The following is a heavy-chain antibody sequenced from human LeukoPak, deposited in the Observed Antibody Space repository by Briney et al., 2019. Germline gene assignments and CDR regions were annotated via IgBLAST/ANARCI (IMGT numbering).Heavy chain of an antibody. Sequence: SVKVSCKASGGTFSSYAISWVRQAPGQGLEWMGGIIPIFGTANYAQKFQGRVTITADESTSTAYMELSSLRSEDTAVYYCARATTTVVALDAFDIWGQGTMVTVSS. D-gene: IGHD4-23*01. CDR3: ARATTTVVALDAFDI. J-gene: IGHJ3*02. V-gene: IGHV1-69*13. CDR1: GGTFSSYA. CDR2: IIPIFGTA.